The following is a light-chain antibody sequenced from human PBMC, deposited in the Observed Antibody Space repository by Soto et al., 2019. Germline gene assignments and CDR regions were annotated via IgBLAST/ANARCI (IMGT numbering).Light chain of an antibody. V-gene: IGKV3-20*01. CDR2: CAS. J-gene: IGKJ1*01. Sequence: EIVLTQSPGTLSLSPGERATLSCRASQSVINSYLAWYQHKAGQAPRLLIYCASSRATGIPDKFSGSGPGTDFTLTLSRLEPEDFAVYYCQQYGTSPWPFGQGTTVEIK. CDR1: QSVINSY. CDR3: QQYGTSPWP.